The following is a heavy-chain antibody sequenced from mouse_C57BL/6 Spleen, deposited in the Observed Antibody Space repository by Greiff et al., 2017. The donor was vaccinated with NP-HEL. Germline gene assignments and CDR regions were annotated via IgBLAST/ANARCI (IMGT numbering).Heavy chain of an antibody. Sequence: VQLQQPGTELVKPGASVKLSCKASGYTFTSYWMHWVKQRPGQGLEWIGNINPSNGGTNYNEKFKSKATLTVDKSSSTAYMQLSSLTSEDSAVYYCAREDSSAFYAMDYWGQGTSVTVSS. J-gene: IGHJ4*01. V-gene: IGHV1-53*01. D-gene: IGHD3-2*02. CDR1: GYTFTSYW. CDR2: INPSNGGT. CDR3: AREDSSAFYAMDY.